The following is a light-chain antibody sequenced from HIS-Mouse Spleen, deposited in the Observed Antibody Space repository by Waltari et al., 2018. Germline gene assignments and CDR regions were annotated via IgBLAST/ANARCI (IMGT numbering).Light chain of an antibody. V-gene: IGLV2-23*01. CDR1: SRDVGSYNL. CDR3: CSYAGSSAWV. Sequence: QSALTQPASVSGSPGQSITISCTGTSRDVGSYNLVSWYQQHPGKAPKLMFYEGSKRPSGVSNRCSGSKSGNTASLTIAGLQAEDEADYYGCSYAGSSAWVFGGGTKLTVL. CDR2: EGS. J-gene: IGLJ3*02.